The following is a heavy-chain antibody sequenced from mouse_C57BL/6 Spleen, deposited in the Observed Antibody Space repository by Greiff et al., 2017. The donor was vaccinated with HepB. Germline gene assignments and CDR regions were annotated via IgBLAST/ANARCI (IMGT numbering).Heavy chain of an antibody. CDR2: ISSGGSYT. Sequence: EVMLVESGGDLVKPGGSLKLSCAASGFTFSSYGMSWVRQTPDKRLEWVATISSGGSYTYYPDSVKGRFPISRDNAKNTLYLQMSSLKSEDTAMYYCARVESWFAYWGQGTLVTVSA. J-gene: IGHJ3*01. CDR1: GFTFSSYG. CDR3: ARVESWFAY. V-gene: IGHV5-6*01.